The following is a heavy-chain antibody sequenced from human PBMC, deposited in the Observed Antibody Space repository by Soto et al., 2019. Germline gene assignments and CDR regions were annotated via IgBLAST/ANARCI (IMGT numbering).Heavy chain of an antibody. CDR1: GFMFSSYA. CDR2: ISPSGENT. J-gene: IGHJ4*02. V-gene: IGHV3-23*01. Sequence: GGSLRLSCVASGFMFSSYAMSWVRQAPGKGLEWVAAISPSGENTYYPDSVRGRFTISRDNSKNTLYLQMNNLRVEDKAVDYCADGGEWSFNFEYWGQGALVTVSS. D-gene: IGHD3-3*01. CDR3: ADGGEWSFNFEY.